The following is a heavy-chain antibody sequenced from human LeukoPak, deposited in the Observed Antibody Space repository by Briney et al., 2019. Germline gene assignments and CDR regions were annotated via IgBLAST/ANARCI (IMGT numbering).Heavy chain of an antibody. J-gene: IGHJ6*02. CDR1: GFTFSSYA. D-gene: IGHD4-23*01. CDR3: ARVVDGNSNYYYYGMDV. Sequence: GRSLRLSCAASGFTFSSYAMHWVRQAPGKGLEWVAVISYDGSNKYYADSVKGRFTISRDNSKNTLYLQMNRLRAEDTAVYYCARVVDGNSNYYYYGMDVWGQGTTVTVSS. V-gene: IGHV3-30*04. CDR2: ISYDGSNK.